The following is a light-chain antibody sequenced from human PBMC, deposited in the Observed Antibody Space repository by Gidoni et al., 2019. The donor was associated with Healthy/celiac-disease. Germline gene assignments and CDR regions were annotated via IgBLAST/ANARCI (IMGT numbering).Light chain of an antibody. V-gene: IGKV1-39*01. J-gene: IGKJ1*01. CDR1: QSSSSY. Sequence: DIQMPQSPSSLSASVGDRVTITCRASQSSSSYLNWYQQKPGKAPKLLIYAASSLQSGVPSRFSGSGSGTDFTITISSLQPEDFATYYCQQSYSTPWTFGQGTKVEIK. CDR2: AAS. CDR3: QQSYSTPWT.